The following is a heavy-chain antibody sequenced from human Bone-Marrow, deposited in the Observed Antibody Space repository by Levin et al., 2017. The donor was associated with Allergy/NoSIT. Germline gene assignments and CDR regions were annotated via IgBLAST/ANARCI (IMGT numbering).Heavy chain of an antibody. CDR2: IIPIVDIP. CDR3: ARGSTVNFDS. D-gene: IGHD4-17*01. CDR1: GGTFDSHF. Sequence: AASVKVSCKASGGTFDSHFISWVRQAPGQGLEWMGRIIPIVDIPNVVDIPTYAQKFQGRLTITADKSTNTAYMELSSLRSEDTAVYYCARGSTVNFDSWGQGTQVTVS. V-gene: IGHV1-69*04. J-gene: IGHJ4*02.